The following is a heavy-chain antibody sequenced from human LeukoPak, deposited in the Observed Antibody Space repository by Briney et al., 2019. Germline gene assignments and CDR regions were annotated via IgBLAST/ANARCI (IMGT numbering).Heavy chain of an antibody. CDR3: ARGDSYYYGSGTFQH. Sequence: GGSLRLSCAASGFTVSTNYMNWVRQAPGKGLEWVSVIYSGGSTYYADSVKGRFTISRDNSKNTLYLQMNSLRADDTAVYYCARGDSYYYGSGTFQHWGQGTPVTVSS. V-gene: IGHV3-53*01. D-gene: IGHD3-10*01. CDR1: GFTVSTNY. J-gene: IGHJ1*01. CDR2: IYSGGST.